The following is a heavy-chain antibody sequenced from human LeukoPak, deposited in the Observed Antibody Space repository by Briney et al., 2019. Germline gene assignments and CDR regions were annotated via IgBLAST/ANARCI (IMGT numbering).Heavy chain of an antibody. CDR3: AKASQLRYYYMDV. Sequence: PGGSLRLSCVASGFTFSTYAMSWVRQALGKGLEWDSAISGSGDSTYYTDSVKGRFTISRDNSKNTLSLQMNSLRAEDTAVYHCAKASQLRYYYMDVWGKGTTVTVSS. CDR1: GFTFSTYA. CDR2: ISGSGDST. J-gene: IGHJ6*03. V-gene: IGHV3-23*01. D-gene: IGHD5-24*01.